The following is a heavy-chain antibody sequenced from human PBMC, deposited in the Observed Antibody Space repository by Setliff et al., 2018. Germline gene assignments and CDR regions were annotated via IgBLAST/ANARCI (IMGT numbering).Heavy chain of an antibody. CDR3: ARGAPGRYCSGGSCSYFDY. J-gene: IGHJ4*02. Sequence: EASVKVSCKASGYTFTSYDINWVRQATGQGLEWMGWMNPTSGNTGYAQKFQGRVAMTRNTSISTAYMELSSLRSEDTAVYYCARGAPGRYCSGGSCSYFDYWGQGILVTVSS. V-gene: IGHV1-8*01. CDR1: GYTFTSYD. D-gene: IGHD2-15*01. CDR2: MNPTSGNT.